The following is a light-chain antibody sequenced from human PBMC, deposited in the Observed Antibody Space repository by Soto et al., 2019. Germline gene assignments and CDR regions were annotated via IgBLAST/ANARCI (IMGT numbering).Light chain of an antibody. CDR3: PQSSNSHPFN. V-gene: IGKV3D-11*02. CDR2: DAY. CDR1: QSVSSN. Sequence: EIVLTQSPGTLSLSPGEGASLSCRASQSVSSNLAWHQQKPGQAPRILMYDAYKRATDIPERFIGRGSGTDFTLTIRSLETEDFAVYYCPQSSNSHPFNFGGGTNV. J-gene: IGKJ4*01.